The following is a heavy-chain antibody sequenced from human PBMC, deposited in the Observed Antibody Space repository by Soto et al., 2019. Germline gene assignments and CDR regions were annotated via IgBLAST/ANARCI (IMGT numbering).Heavy chain of an antibody. V-gene: IGHV3-30-3*01. CDR1: GFTFSSYA. D-gene: IGHD1-26*01. CDR3: ARDGPGGGSYYSPLYYYYYGMDV. Sequence: QVQLVESGGGVVQPGRSLRLSCAASGFTFSSYAMHWVRQAPGKGLEWVAVISYDGSNKYYADSVKGRFTISRDNSKNTLYLQMNSLRDEDTAVYYCARDGPGGGSYYSPLYYYYYGMDVWGQGTTVTVSS. J-gene: IGHJ6*02. CDR2: ISYDGSNK.